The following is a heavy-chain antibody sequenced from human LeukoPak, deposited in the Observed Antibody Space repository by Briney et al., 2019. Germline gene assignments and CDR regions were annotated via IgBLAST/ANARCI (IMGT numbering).Heavy chain of an antibody. CDR3: ARDGIGSYLGVDY. CDR1: GGSISNYY. Sequence: SETLSLTCTVSGGSISNYYWSWIRQPAGKGLEWIGRIHVSGSINYSPSLKSRVTISVDNSKNQFSLKLSSVTAADTALYYCARDGIGSYLGVDYWGQGTLVTVSS. V-gene: IGHV4-4*07. CDR2: IHVSGSI. D-gene: IGHD1-26*01. J-gene: IGHJ4*02.